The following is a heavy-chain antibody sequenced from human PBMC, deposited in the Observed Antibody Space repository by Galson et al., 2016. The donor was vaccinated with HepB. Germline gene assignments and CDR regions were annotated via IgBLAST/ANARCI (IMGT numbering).Heavy chain of an antibody. V-gene: IGHV4-59*01. D-gene: IGHD5-12*01. CDR1: GDSISSSY. CDR3: ARLRGTSGGGYEGLDH. Sequence: SETLSLTCTVSGDSISSSYWSWIRQPPGKGLEWIGYISKSGSTTCNPSLNSRVIISADRSTNRLSLKVSSVTAADTAVYYCARLRGTSGGGYEGLDHWGQGTLVTVAS. J-gene: IGHJ5*02. CDR2: ISKSGST.